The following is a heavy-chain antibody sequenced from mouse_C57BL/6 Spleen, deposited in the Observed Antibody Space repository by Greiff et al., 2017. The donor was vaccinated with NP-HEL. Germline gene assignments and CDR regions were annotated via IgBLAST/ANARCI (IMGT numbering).Heavy chain of an antibody. CDR3: VREDDYGGMDY. Sequence: EVQVVESGGGLVQPKGSLKLSCAASGFSFNTYAMNWVRQAPGTGLEWVARIRSKSNNYATYYADSVKDRFTISRDDSESMLYLQMNNLKTEETAMYYCVREDDYGGMDYWGQGTSVTVSS. CDR1: GFSFNTYA. J-gene: IGHJ4*01. CDR2: IRSKSNNYAT. D-gene: IGHD2-4*01. V-gene: IGHV10-1*01.